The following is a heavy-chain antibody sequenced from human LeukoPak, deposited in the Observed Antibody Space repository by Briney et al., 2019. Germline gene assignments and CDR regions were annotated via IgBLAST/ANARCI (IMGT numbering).Heavy chain of an antibody. Sequence: GGSLRLSCAASGFSLSSYSMSWVRQAAGKGLAWVSYISSSSSTIYYADSVKGRFTLSRDNAKNSLYLQMNSLRAEDTAVYYCARDQQCSGGSCYGAFDIWGQGTIVTVSS. CDR3: ARDQQCSGGSCYGAFDI. D-gene: IGHD2-15*01. J-gene: IGHJ3*02. V-gene: IGHV3-48*04. CDR1: GFSLSSYS. CDR2: ISSSSSTI.